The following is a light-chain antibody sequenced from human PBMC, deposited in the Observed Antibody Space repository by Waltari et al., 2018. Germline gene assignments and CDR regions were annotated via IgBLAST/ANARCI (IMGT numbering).Light chain of an antibody. CDR2: WAS. J-gene: IGKJ4*01. Sequence: IVMTQSPDSLAVSLGERATINCKSSQSVLYSGDNKNYLAWYQQKPGQPPKLLIYWASTRESGVPDRFSGSGSATDFTLTISSLQAEDVAVYYCQQYYNAPLTFGGGTKVEIK. CDR1: QSVLYSGDNKNY. V-gene: IGKV4-1*01. CDR3: QQYYNAPLT.